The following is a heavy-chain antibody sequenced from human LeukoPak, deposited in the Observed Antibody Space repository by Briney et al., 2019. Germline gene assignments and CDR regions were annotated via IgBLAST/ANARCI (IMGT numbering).Heavy chain of an antibody. D-gene: IGHD3-16*02. V-gene: IGHV3-48*01. J-gene: IGHJ4*02. CDR3: ARDSSPGYYDYVWGTYPRY. CDR2: ISSSSGTI. CDR1: GFTFSSYS. Sequence: PGGSLRLSCAASGFTFSSYSMNWVRQAPGKGLEWVSYISSSSGTIYYADSVKGRFTISRDNAKNSLYLQMNSLRAEDTAVYYCARDSSPGYYDYVWGTYPRYWGLGTLVTVSS.